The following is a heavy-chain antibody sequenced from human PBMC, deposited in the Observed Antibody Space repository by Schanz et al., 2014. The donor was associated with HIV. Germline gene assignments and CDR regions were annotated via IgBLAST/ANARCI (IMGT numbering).Heavy chain of an antibody. Sequence: EVQMLESGGGSVQPGGSLRLSCAASGFPFSNFAMSWVRQDPGRGLEWVSAISTGGERTFYADSVKGRFMISRDNSNNTLYLQMNSLRAEDTAVYFCTRGRFLERGGMDVWGQGTAVTVSS. D-gene: IGHD3-3*01. J-gene: IGHJ6*02. CDR2: ISTGGERT. CDR3: TRGRFLERGGMDV. V-gene: IGHV3-23*01. CDR1: GFPFSNFA.